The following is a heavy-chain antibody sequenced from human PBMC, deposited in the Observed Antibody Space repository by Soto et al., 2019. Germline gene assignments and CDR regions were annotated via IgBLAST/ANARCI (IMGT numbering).Heavy chain of an antibody. V-gene: IGHV4-59*01. Sequence: SETLSLTCAVSGGSISSYYWSWIRQPPGKGLEWIGYIYYSGSTNYNPSLKSRVTISVDTSKNQFSLKLSSVTAADTAVYYCARDRTAKWFGELYYWGQGTLVTVSS. CDR2: IYYSGST. D-gene: IGHD3-10*01. J-gene: IGHJ4*02. CDR1: GGSISSYY. CDR3: ARDRTAKWFGELYY.